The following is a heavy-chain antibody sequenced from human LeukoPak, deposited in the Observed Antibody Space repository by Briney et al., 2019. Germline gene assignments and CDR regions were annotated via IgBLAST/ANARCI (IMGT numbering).Heavy chain of an antibody. Sequence: SETLSLTCTVSGGSISSYYWSWIRQPPGKGLEWIGYIYYSGSTNYNPSLKSRVTISVDTSKNQFSLKLSSVTAADTAVYYCARDYYDSSGYPNYYGMDVWGQGTTVTVSS. D-gene: IGHD3-22*01. J-gene: IGHJ6*02. CDR1: GGSISSYY. CDR2: IYYSGST. V-gene: IGHV4-59*12. CDR3: ARDYYDSSGYPNYYGMDV.